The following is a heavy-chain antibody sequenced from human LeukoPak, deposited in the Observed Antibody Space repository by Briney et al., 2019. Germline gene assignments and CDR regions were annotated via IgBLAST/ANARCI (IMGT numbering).Heavy chain of an antibody. CDR2: ISWNSGSI. Sequence: PGGSLRLSCAASGFTFDDYAMHWVRQAPGKGLEWVSGISWNSGSIGYADSVKGRCTISRDNAKNSLYLQMNSLRAEDTALYYCAKEHAAGTRGDWVYWGQGTLVTVSS. V-gene: IGHV3-9*01. D-gene: IGHD6-13*01. CDR1: GFTFDDYA. J-gene: IGHJ4*02. CDR3: AKEHAAGTRGDWVY.